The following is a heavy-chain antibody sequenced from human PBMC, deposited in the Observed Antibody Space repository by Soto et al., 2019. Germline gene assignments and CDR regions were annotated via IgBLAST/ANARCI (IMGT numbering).Heavy chain of an antibody. CDR3: ARGAEDPTGIVGTINYFDY. D-gene: IGHD1-26*01. CDR2: IIPLFGTT. J-gene: IGHJ4*02. CDR1: GGTFSNYV. V-gene: IGHV1-69*01. Sequence: QVQLVQSGAEVKKPGSSVKVSCKASGGTFSNYVINWVRQAPGQGLEWMGGIIPLFGTTNYAQKFQGRATIAADESTSTAYMELSSLRSEDTAVYYCARGAEDPTGIVGTINYFDYWGQGTLVTVSS.